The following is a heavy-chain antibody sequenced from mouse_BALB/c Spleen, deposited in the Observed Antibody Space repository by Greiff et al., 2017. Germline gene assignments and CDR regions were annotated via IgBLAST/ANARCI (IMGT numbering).Heavy chain of an antibody. CDR3: ARRGNYEFAY. CDR1: GYSITSDYA. Sequence: EVQLQQSGPGLVKPSQSLSLTCTVTGYSITSDYAWNWIRQFPGNKLEWMGYISYSGSTSYNPSLKSRISITRDTSKNQFFLQLNSVTTEDTATYYCARRGNYEFAYWGQGTLVTVSA. D-gene: IGHD2-1*01. V-gene: IGHV3-2*02. J-gene: IGHJ3*01. CDR2: ISYSGST.